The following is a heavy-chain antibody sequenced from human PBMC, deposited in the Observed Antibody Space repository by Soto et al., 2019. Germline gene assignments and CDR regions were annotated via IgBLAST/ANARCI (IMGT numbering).Heavy chain of an antibody. V-gene: IGHV3-11*05. CDR3: ARETWFGDLTTDY. Sequence: PGESLKISCAASGLTFSDHYMSWIRQAPGKGLEWISYIIINTGDTSYADSVRGRFTISRDKAKRSVDLQMNSLTAEDTAVYYCARETWFGDLTTDYWGPGTLVTVSS. J-gene: IGHJ4*02. CDR2: IIINTGDT. D-gene: IGHD3-10*01. CDR1: GLTFSDHY.